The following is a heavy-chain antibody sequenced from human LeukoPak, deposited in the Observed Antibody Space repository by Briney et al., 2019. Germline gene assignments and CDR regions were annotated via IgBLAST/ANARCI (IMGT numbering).Heavy chain of an antibody. V-gene: IGHV3-21*01. Sequence: GGSLRLSCAASGFTFSSYSMNWVRQAPGKGLEWVSSISSSSSYIYYADSVKGRFTISRDNAKNSLYQQMNSLRAEDTAVYYCARDRGIIVGAHGSAFDIWGQGTMVTVSS. CDR1: GFTFSSYS. CDR3: ARDRGIIVGAHGSAFDI. D-gene: IGHD1-26*01. J-gene: IGHJ3*02. CDR2: ISSSSSYI.